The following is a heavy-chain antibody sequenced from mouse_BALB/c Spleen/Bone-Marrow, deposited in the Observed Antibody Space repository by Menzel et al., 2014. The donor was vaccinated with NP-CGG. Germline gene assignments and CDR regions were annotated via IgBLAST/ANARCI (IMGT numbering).Heavy chain of an antibody. CDR1: GISITTGNYR. CDR3: ARDGNYAMDY. J-gene: IGHJ4*01. V-gene: IGHV3-5*02. D-gene: IGHD1-1*02. CDR2: IYYSGTI. Sequence: VQLQQSGPGLVKPSQTVSLTCTVTGISITTGNYRWSWIRQFPGNKLEWIGYIYYSGTITYNPSLTSRTTITRDTSKNQFFLEMNSLTAEDTATYYCARDGNYAMDYWGQGTSVPVSS.